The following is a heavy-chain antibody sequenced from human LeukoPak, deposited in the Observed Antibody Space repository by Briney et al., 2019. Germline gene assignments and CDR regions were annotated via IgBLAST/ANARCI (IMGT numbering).Heavy chain of an antibody. CDR3: AKGAYCSGGNCYLGDLDY. D-gene: IGHD2-15*01. Sequence: PGGSLRLSCAASGFTFNIYAMSWVRQAPGKGLEWVSVITGSGGNTFYADSVKGRFTISRDNSKNTLYLQMNSLGVEDTAVYYCAKGAYCSGGNCYLGDLDYWGQGTLVTVSS. CDR2: ITGSGGNT. J-gene: IGHJ4*02. V-gene: IGHV3-23*01. CDR1: GFTFNIYA.